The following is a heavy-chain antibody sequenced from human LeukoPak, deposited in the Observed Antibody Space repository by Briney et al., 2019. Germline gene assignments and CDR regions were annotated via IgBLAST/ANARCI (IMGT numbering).Heavy chain of an antibody. CDR1: GFTFSSYE. J-gene: IGHJ4*02. CDR2: ISSSGSTI. Sequence: GGSLRLSCAASGFTFSSYEMNWVRQAPGKGLEWVSYISSSGSTIYYADSVKGRFTISRDNAKNSLYLQVNSLRAEDTAVYYCARNRGNWNYAEIDYWGQGTLVTVSS. V-gene: IGHV3-48*03. D-gene: IGHD1-7*01. CDR3: ARNRGNWNYAEIDY.